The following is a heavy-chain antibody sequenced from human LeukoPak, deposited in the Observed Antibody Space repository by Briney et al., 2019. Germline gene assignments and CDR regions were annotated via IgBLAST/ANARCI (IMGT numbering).Heavy chain of an antibody. CDR3: ARDLAARHFDY. D-gene: IGHD6-6*01. CDR2: IWYDGSKK. J-gene: IGHJ4*02. CDR1: GFTFSSYG. Sequence: GRSLRLSCEASGFTFSSYGMHWVRQAPGQGLEWVAVIWYDGSKKYYGDSVKGRFTISRDNSKNTLYLQMNSLRGEDTAIYYCARDLAARHFDYWGQGTLVTVSS. V-gene: IGHV3-33*01.